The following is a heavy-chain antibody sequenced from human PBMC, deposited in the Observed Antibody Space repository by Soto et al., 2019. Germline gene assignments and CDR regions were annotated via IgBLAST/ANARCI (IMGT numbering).Heavy chain of an antibody. CDR2: IRSKANSYAT. D-gene: IGHD6-19*01. CDR1: GFTFSGSA. CDR3: TTQTDSGGWYGDYYGMDV. J-gene: IGHJ6*02. Sequence: EVQLVESGGGLVQPGGSLKLSCAASGFTFSGSAMHWVRQASGKGLEWVGRIRSKANSYATAYAASVKGRFTISRDDSKNTAYLQMNSLKTEDTAVYYCTTQTDSGGWYGDYYGMDVWGQGTTVTVSS. V-gene: IGHV3-73*02.